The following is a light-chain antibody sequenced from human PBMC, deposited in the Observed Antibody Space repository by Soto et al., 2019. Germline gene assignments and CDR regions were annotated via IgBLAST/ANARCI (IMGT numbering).Light chain of an antibody. CDR2: EVS. CDR3: SSYTSSRTPQV. J-gene: IGLJ1*01. Sequence: QSVLTQPASVSGSPGQSITISCTGTSSDVGGYNYVSWYQQHPGKAPKLMIYEVSNRPSGVSNRFSGSKSGNTASLTISGLQAEDEADYYCSSYTSSRTPQVFGTGTKVTVL. V-gene: IGLV2-14*01. CDR1: SSDVGGYNY.